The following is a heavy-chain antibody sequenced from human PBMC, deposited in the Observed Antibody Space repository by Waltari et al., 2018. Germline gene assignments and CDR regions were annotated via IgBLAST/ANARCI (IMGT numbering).Heavy chain of an antibody. Sequence: GLVKPSETLSLTCTVPGGSISGYYWHWIRQPAGKGLEWIGRVYTSGSTNYNPSLKSRVPMSVHTSKNQFSLKLSSGTAADTAVYYCARGPWGYYYYGMDVWGQGTTVTVSS. CDR1: GGSISGYY. CDR3: ARGPWGYYYYGMDV. CDR2: VYTSGST. V-gene: IGHV4-4*07. J-gene: IGHJ6*02. D-gene: IGHD1-26*01.